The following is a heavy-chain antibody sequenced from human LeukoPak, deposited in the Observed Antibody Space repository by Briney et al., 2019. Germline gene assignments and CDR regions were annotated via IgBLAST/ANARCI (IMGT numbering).Heavy chain of an antibody. J-gene: IGHJ6*02. CDR3: ARATGTTPSSFYYYGMDV. V-gene: IGHV3-30-3*01. CDR1: GFTFSSYA. CDR2: ISYDGSNK. D-gene: IGHD1-1*01. Sequence: GGSLRLSCAASGFTFSSYAMHWVRQAPGKGLEWVAVISYDGSNKYYADSVKGRFTISRDNSKNTLYLQMNSLRAEDTAVYYCARATGTTPSSFYYYGMDVWGQGTTVTVSS.